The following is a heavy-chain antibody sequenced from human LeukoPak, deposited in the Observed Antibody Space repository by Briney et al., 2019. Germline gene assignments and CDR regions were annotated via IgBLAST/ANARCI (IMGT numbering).Heavy chain of an antibody. J-gene: IGHJ3*02. Sequence: SETLSLTCTVSGGSVSSGTYYWSWIRQPPGKGLEWIAYIDYRGSTTYNPSLRSRVTISVDTSRNQFSLKLYSVTAADTAVYYCARSRSGYSYDHAAFEIWGQGTMVTVSS. V-gene: IGHV4-61*01. CDR1: GGSVSSGTYY. CDR3: ARSRSGYSYDHAAFEI. D-gene: IGHD5-18*01. CDR2: IDYRGST.